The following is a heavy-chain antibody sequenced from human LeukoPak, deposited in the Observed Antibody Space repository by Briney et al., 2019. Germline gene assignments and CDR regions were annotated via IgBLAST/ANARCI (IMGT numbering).Heavy chain of an antibody. D-gene: IGHD3-16*01. CDR1: GFTFSDYY. CDR3: AREGGDGPFNWFDH. J-gene: IGHJ5*02. Sequence: PGGSLRLSCAASGFTFSDYYMSWIRQAPGKGLEWVSYISSSGSTIYYADPVKGRFTISRDNAKNSLYLQMNSLRAEDTAVYYCAREGGDGPFNWFDHWGQGTLVTVSS. V-gene: IGHV3-11*01. CDR2: ISSSGSTI.